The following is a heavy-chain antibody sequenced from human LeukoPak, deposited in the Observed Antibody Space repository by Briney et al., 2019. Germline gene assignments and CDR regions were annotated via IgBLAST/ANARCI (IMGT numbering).Heavy chain of an antibody. CDR3: ARRRAGRIDY. J-gene: IGHJ4*02. CDR1: GDSISGFY. V-gene: IGHV4-59*08. CDR2: FYDSGST. Sequence: SETLSLTCTVSGDSISGFYWSWIRQPPGKGLEWVGYFYDSGSTNYNPSLESRATISGDTSKNQFSLKLTSVTAADTAVYYCARRRAGRIDYWGQGTLVTVSS.